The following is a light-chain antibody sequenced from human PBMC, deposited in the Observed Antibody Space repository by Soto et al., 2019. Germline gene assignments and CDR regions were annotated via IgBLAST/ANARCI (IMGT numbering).Light chain of an antibody. CDR3: QQYGSAHT. Sequence: EIVLTQSPATLSLSPGERATLSCGASQSVSSSSLAWYLQKPGLAPRLLIHAASSRATGIPDRFSGSGSGTDFPPTSSRLPQEDFAVYYCQQYGSAHTFGGGTKLEIK. V-gene: IGKV3D-20*01. CDR2: AAS. CDR1: QSVSSSS. J-gene: IGKJ4*01.